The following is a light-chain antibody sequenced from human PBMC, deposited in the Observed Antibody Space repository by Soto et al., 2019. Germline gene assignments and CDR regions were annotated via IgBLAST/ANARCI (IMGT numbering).Light chain of an antibody. Sequence: QSVLAQPASLSGSPGQSITISCTGSSSAVGSYRLVSWYQCHPGKVPKLIIYEGNNRPSGVSNRFSGSEPGNTASLTISGLQAEDEADYYCCSSAPSRTVVFGTGTKVTVL. V-gene: IGLV2-23*01. CDR1: SSAVGSYRL. CDR3: CSSAPSRTVV. CDR2: EGN. J-gene: IGLJ1*01.